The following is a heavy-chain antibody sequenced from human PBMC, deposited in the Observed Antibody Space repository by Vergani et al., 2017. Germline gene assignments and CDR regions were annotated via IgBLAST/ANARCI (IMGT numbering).Heavy chain of an antibody. Sequence: EVQLLESGGGLVQPGGSLRLSCAASGFTFSSYAMSWVRQAPGKGLEWVSAISGSGGSTYYADSVKGRFTISRDNSKNTLNLQMNSLRAEDTAVYYCAKDPSGSGWFDYWGQGTLVTVSS. J-gene: IGHJ4*02. CDR1: GFTFSSYA. CDR2: ISGSGGST. D-gene: IGHD6-19*01. CDR3: AKDPSGSGWFDY. V-gene: IGHV3-23*01.